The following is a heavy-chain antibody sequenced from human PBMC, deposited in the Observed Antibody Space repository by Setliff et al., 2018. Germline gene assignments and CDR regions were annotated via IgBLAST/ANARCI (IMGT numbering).Heavy chain of an antibody. CDR3: ARDSGRYPEYFQH. D-gene: IGHD6-19*01. CDR2: VFYNGDT. Sequence: SETLSLTCTVSGGSISSSGFYWGWIRQPPGKGLEWIGSVFYNGDTYSNPPLKSRVSISIDKSKNQFSLRLTSVTAADTAVYYCARDSGRYPEYFQHWGQGILVTVSS. CDR1: GGSISSSGFY. J-gene: IGHJ1*01. V-gene: IGHV4-39*07.